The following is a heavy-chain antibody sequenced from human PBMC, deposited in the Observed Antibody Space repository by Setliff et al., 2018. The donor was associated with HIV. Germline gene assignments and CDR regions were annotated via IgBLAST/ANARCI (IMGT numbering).Heavy chain of an antibody. Sequence: SETLSLTCTVSGGSISNSRYYWSWIRQPPGKGLEWIGSIYYSGSTYYNPSLKSRVTISVDTSKNQFSLKLSSVTAADAAVYYCARDLDLQFDWLLLGIRYWGQGTLVTVSS. CDR1: GGSISNSRYY. V-gene: IGHV4-39*02. D-gene: IGHD3-9*01. CDR2: IYYSGST. CDR3: ARDLDLQFDWLLLGIRY. J-gene: IGHJ4*02.